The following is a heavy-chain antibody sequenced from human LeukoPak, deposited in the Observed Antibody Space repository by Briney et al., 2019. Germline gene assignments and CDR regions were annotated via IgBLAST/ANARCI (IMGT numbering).Heavy chain of an antibody. Sequence: PSETLSLTCTVSGVSISSFYWSWIRQPPGKGLEWIGYIFYSGSTNYNPSLKSRVTISVDTSKNHFSLKLSSVTAADTAVYYCARTPLGRWLQSYYFDYWGQGTLVTVSS. J-gene: IGHJ4*02. D-gene: IGHD5-24*01. CDR1: GVSISSFY. CDR3: ARTPLGRWLQSYYFDY. CDR2: IFYSGST. V-gene: IGHV4-59*08.